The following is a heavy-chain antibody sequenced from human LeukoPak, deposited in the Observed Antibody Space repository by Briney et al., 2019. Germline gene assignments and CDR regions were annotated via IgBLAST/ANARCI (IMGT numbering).Heavy chain of an antibody. V-gene: IGHV1-69*13. CDR2: IIPIFGTA. Sequence: SVKVSCKASGGTFSSYAISWVRQAPGQGLEWMGGIIPIFGTANYAQKFQGRVTITADESTSTAYMELSSPRSEDTAVYYCARAPDYGLYFQHWGQGTLVTVSS. D-gene: IGHD4-17*01. J-gene: IGHJ1*01. CDR3: ARAPDYGLYFQH. CDR1: GGTFSSYA.